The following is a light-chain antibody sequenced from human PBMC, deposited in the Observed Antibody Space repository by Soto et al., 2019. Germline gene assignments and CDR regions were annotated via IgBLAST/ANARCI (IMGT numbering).Light chain of an antibody. J-gene: IGKJ1*01. Sequence: EVMLTQSPGTLSLSPGERATLSCRASQSVSSNYLAWYQQKSGQAPRLLIYGASNQATGIPDRFSGSGSGTDFTLTIRRLEPEDFAVYYCQQYDTSPRTFGQGTKVEFK. CDR1: QSVSSNY. V-gene: IGKV3-20*01. CDR3: QQYDTSPRT. CDR2: GAS.